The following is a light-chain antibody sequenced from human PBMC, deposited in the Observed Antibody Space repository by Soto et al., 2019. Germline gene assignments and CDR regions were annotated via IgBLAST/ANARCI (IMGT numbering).Light chain of an antibody. CDR1: SNDIGAYNY. Sequence: QSALTQPASVSGSPGQSITISCTGTSNDIGAYNYVSWYQQYPGKVPTLLIYEVTFRPSGVSNRFSGSKSGNTASLTISGLQTEDEADYHCGSYASATLIFGGGTKVTVL. J-gene: IGLJ2*01. V-gene: IGLV2-14*01. CDR3: GSYASATLI. CDR2: EVT.